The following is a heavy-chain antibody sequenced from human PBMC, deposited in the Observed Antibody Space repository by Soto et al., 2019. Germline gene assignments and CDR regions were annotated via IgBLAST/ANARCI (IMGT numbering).Heavy chain of an antibody. Sequence: GGSLRLSCAASGFKFSNYAMSWVRQAPGKGLACVSLISATGGGTYYADSVKGRFTISRDNSHNTLYLQVHSLTAEDTAVYYCAKDRRAGGNSAFYFDFWGQGAQVTVSS. J-gene: IGHJ4*02. CDR2: ISATGGGT. D-gene: IGHD3-16*01. CDR1: GFKFSNYA. V-gene: IGHV3-23*01. CDR3: AKDRRAGGNSAFYFDF.